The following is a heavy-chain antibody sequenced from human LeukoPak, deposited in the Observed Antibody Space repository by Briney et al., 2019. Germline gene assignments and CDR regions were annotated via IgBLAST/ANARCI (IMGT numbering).Heavy chain of an antibody. V-gene: IGHV3-23*01. J-gene: IGHJ4*02. D-gene: IGHD6-19*01. CDR1: GFTFSSYT. CDR2: INDSGGST. Sequence: GGSLRLSCAASGFTFSSYTMNWVRQAPGKGLEWVSAINDSGGSTYYADSVKGRFTISRDNSKNTLYLQMNSLRAEDTAVYYCAKPAISSRGWYYDYWGQGTLVTVSS. CDR3: AKPAISSRGWYYDY.